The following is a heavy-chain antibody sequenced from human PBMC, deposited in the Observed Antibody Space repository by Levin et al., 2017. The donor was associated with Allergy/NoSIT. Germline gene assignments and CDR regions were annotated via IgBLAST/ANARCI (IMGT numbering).Heavy chain of an antibody. D-gene: IGHD3-22*01. CDR1: GASISSGAYY. CDR2: INSGGST. CDR3: AAPDNYFDNSGYYYGGFTF. J-gene: IGHJ4*02. Sequence: PSETLSLTCTVSGASISSGAYYWSWIRQLPGKGLEWIGYINSGGSTYYNPSLKSRVSISVDTSENQFSLKLTSVTAADTAVYYCAAPDNYFDNSGYYYGGFTFWGQGTLVTVSS. V-gene: IGHV4-31*03.